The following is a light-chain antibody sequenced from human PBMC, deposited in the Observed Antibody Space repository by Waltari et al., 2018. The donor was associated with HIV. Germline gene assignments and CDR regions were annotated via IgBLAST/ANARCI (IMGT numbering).Light chain of an antibody. CDR2: EVN. CDR3: TSYTTRSTVI. CDR1: SSDIGIYNY. V-gene: IGLV2-14*01. J-gene: IGLJ2*01. Sequence: QSALTQPASVSGSPGQSITISCTGTSSDIGIYNYVSWYQQHPGKAPKLLVYEVNNRPSGFSDRFSGSKSGNTASLSSSGLQAEDEADYYCTSYTTRSTVIFGGGTSVTVL.